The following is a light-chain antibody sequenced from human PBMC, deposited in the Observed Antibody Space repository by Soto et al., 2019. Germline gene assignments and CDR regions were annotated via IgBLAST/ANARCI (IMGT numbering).Light chain of an antibody. Sequence: QSVLTQPASVSGSPGQSITISCTGTSSDVGSYNLVSWYQHHPGKVPKLMIYEGSKWPSGVSSRFSGSKSGNTASLTISGLQAEDEADYYCSSYAGSSTLVVFGGGTKVTVL. V-gene: IGLV2-23*01. CDR2: EGS. J-gene: IGLJ2*01. CDR3: SSYAGSSTLVV. CDR1: SSDVGSYNL.